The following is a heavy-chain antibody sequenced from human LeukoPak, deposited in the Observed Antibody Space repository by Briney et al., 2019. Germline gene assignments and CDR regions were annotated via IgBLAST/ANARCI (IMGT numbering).Heavy chain of an antibody. V-gene: IGHV3-21*01. CDR3: ARVPPTERGYYLSDY. D-gene: IGHD3-22*01. CDR2: ISSSSSYI. J-gene: IGHJ4*02. Sequence: GGSLRLSCAASGFTFSSYSMNWVRQAPGKGLEWVSSISSSSSYIYYADSVKGRFTISRDSAKNSLYLQMNSLRAEDTAVYYCARVPPTERGYYLSDYWGQGTLVTVPS. CDR1: GFTFSSYS.